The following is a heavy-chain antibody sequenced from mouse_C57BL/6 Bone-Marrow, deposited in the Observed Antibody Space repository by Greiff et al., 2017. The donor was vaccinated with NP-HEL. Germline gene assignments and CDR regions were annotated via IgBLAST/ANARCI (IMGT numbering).Heavy chain of an antibody. D-gene: IGHD1-1*01. Sequence: SGAELVRPGASVTLSCKASGYTFTDYEMHWVKQTPVHGLEWIGAIDPETGGTAYNQKFKGKAILTADKSSSTAYMELRSLTSEDSAVYYCGTRRLLRIDYWGQGTTLTVSS. CDR1: GYTFTDYE. CDR2: IDPETGGT. J-gene: IGHJ2*01. V-gene: IGHV1-15*01. CDR3: GTRRLLRIDY.